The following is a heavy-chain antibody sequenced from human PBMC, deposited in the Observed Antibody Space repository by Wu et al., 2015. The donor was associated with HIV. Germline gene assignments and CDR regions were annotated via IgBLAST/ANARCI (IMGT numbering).Heavy chain of an antibody. J-gene: IGHJ3*02. Sequence: QVQLMQSGAEVKKPGASVKVSCKASGYTFTSYYMHWVRQAPGQGLEWMGIINPSGGSTSYAQKFQGRVTMTRDTSTSTVYMELSSLRSEDTAVYYCARDRELAVAANEDAFDIWGQGTMVTVSS. V-gene: IGHV1-46*01. CDR1: GYTFTSYY. CDR3: ARDRELAVAANEDAFDI. D-gene: IGHD6-19*01. CDR2: INPSGGST.